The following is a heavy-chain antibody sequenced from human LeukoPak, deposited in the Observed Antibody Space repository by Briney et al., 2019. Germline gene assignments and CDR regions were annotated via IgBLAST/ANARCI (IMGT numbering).Heavy chain of an antibody. D-gene: IGHD6-6*01. Sequence: GGSLRLSCAASGFTFDDYAMHWVRQAPGKGLEWVSRINTDGSSTSYADSVKGRFTISRDNAKNTLYLQMNSLRAEDTAVYYCARSIQGDYWGQGTLVTVSS. CDR3: ARSIQGDY. J-gene: IGHJ4*02. V-gene: IGHV3-74*01. CDR2: INTDGSST. CDR1: GFTFDDYA.